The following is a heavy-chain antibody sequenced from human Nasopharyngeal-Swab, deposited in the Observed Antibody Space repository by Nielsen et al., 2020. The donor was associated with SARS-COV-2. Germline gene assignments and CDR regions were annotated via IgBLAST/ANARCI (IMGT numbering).Heavy chain of an antibody. V-gene: IGHV3-23*01. CDR2: ISGSGGST. Sequence: GESLKISCAASGFTFSSHAMSWVRQAPGKGLEWVSAISGSGGSTYYADSVKGRFTIPRDHSKNTLYQQINSLKAEDTGVYYCAKDPDGDYGGNWFDPWGQGTLVTVSS. CDR1: GFTFSSHA. D-gene: IGHD4-17*01. J-gene: IGHJ5*02. CDR3: AKDPDGDYGGNWFDP.